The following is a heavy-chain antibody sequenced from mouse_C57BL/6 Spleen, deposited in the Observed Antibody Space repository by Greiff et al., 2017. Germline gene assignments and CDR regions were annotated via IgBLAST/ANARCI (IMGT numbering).Heavy chain of an antibody. CDR2: IYPGSGST. Sequence: VKLQQPGAELVKPGASVKMSCKASGYTFTSYWITWVKQRPGQGLEWIGDIYPGSGSTNYNEKFKSKATLTVDTSSSTAYMQLSSLTSEDSAVYYCARGEDYDGYYAMDYWGQGTSVTVSS. CDR3: ARGEDYDGYYAMDY. D-gene: IGHD2-3*01. J-gene: IGHJ4*01. V-gene: IGHV1-55*01. CDR1: GYTFTSYW.